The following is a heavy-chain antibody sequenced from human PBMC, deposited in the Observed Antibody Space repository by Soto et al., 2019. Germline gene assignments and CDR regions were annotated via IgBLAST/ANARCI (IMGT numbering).Heavy chain of an antibody. D-gene: IGHD4-17*01. Sequence: PGGSLRLCCAASGFTFSSDGMLWVRQAPGKGLEWVAVIWYDGSNKYYADSVKGRFTISRDNSKNTLYLQMNSLRAEDTAVYYCARDLMTTVLADYYYGMDVWGQGT. V-gene: IGHV3-33*01. CDR3: ARDLMTTVLADYYYGMDV. J-gene: IGHJ6*02. CDR1: GFTFSSDG. CDR2: IWYDGSNK.